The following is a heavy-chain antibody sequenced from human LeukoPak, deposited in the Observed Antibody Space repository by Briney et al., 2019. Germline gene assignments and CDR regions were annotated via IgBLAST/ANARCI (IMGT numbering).Heavy chain of an antibody. J-gene: IGHJ4*02. V-gene: IGHV1-24*01. Sequence: ASVKVSCKVSGYTLTELSMHWVRQAPGKGLEWMGGFDPEDGETIYAQKFQGRVTMTEDTSTDTAYMELSSLRSEDTAVYYCATNRVCSSTSCYTAGGREVDYWGQGTLVTVSS. D-gene: IGHD2-2*02. CDR2: FDPEDGET. CDR1: GYTLTELS. CDR3: ATNRVCSSTSCYTAGGREVDY.